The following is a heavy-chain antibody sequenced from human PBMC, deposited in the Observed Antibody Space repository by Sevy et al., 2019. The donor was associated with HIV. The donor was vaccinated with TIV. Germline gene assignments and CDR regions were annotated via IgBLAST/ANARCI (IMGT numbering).Heavy chain of an antibody. CDR1: GGSVSSGSYY. CDR2: IYYSGST. CDR3: ARESPYYYDSSGYYYVRYFDY. V-gene: IGHV4-61*01. D-gene: IGHD3-22*01. Sequence: SETLSLTCTVSGGSVSSGSYYWSWIRQPPGKGLEWIAYIYYSGSTNYNPSLKSRVTISVDTSKNQFSLKLSSVTAADTAVYYCARESPYYYDSSGYYYVRYFDYWGQGTLVTVSS. J-gene: IGHJ4*02.